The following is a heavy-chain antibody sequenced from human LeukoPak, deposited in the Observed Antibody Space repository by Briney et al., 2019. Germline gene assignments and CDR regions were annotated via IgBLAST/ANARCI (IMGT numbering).Heavy chain of an antibody. D-gene: IGHD4-17*01. J-gene: IGHJ6*03. CDR3: ARDSAVTYYYYMDV. Sequence: SETLSLTCAVYGGSFSGYYWSWIRQPPGKGLEWIGEINHSGSTNYNPSLKSRVTISVDTSKNQFSLKLSSVTAADTAVYYCARDSAVTYYYYMDVWGKGTTVTISS. CDR2: INHSGST. V-gene: IGHV4-34*01. CDR1: GGSFSGYY.